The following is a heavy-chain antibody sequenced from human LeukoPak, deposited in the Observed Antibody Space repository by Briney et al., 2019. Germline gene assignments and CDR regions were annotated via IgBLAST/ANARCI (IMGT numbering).Heavy chain of an antibody. V-gene: IGHV3-33*01. D-gene: IGHD3-22*01. CDR3: ARADSSGYYYFDY. J-gene: IGHJ4*02. CDR1: GFTFSSYG. CDR2: IWYDGSNK. Sequence: GGSLRLSCAASGFTFSSYGMPWVRQAPGKGLEWVAVIWYDGSNKYYADSVKGRFTISRDNSKNTLYLQMNSLRAEDTAVYYCARADSSGYYYFDYWGQGTLVTVSS.